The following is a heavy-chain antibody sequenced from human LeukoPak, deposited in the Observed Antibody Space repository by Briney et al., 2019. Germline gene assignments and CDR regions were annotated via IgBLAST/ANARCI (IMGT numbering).Heavy chain of an antibody. CDR3: ARDRGEGIVGTFDY. J-gene: IGHJ4*02. D-gene: IGHD1-26*01. Sequence: SQTLSLTCTVSGGSISSGGYYWSWIRQPPGKGLVWIGYIFYSGNTHYNPSLKSRVTMSVDTSKNQFSLRLSSVTPADTAVYYCARDRGEGIVGTFDYWGQGTLVTVSS. CDR2: IFYSGNT. CDR1: GGSISSGGYY. V-gene: IGHV4-61*08.